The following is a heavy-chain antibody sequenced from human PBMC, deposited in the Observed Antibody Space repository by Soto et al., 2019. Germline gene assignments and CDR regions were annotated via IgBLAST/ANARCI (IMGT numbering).Heavy chain of an antibody. V-gene: IGHV3-53*01. CDR3: ARGLRVYSSNFDY. Sequence: EVQLVESGGGLIQPGGSLRLSCAASGFTVSSNYMSWVRQAPGKGLEWVSVIYSGGSTYYADSVKGRFTISRDNSKNTLYVQMNSLRAEDTAIYYCARGLRVYSSNFDYWGQGTLVTVSS. CDR2: IYSGGST. CDR1: GFTVSSNY. J-gene: IGHJ4*02. D-gene: IGHD5-18*01.